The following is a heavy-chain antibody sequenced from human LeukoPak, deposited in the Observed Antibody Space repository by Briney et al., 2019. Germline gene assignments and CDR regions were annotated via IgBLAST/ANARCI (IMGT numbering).Heavy chain of an antibody. J-gene: IGHJ3*02. CDR3: ARDRSGYSDAFDI. V-gene: IGHV3-33*01. CDR2: IWYDGSNK. D-gene: IGHD6-13*01. CDR1: GLTFSSYG. Sequence: GGSLRLSCAASGLTFSSYGMHWVRQAPGKRLEWVAVIWYDGSNKYYADSVKGRFTVSRDNSKNTLYLQMNSLRAEDTAVYYCARDRSGYSDAFDIWGQGTMVTVSS.